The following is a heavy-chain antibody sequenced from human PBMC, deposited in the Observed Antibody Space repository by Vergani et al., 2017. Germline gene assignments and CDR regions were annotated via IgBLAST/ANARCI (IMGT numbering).Heavy chain of an antibody. CDR1: GFTFSSYS. V-gene: IGHV3-21*01. CDR2: ISSSSSYI. CDR3: ARDYYDSRGYLDY. J-gene: IGHJ4*02. Sequence: EVQLLESGGGLVKPGGSLRLSCAASGFTFSSYSMNWVRQAPGKGLEWVSSISSSSSYIYYADSVKGRFTISRDNGKNSLYLQMNSLRAEDTAVYYCARDYYDSRGYLDYWGQGTLVTVSS. D-gene: IGHD3-22*01.